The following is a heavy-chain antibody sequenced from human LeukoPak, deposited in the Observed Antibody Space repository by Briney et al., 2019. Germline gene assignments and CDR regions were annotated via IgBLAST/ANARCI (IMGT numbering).Heavy chain of an antibody. D-gene: IGHD2-15*01. J-gene: IGHJ4*02. CDR1: GFTFSSYA. CDR3: ARDNGWSADF. Sequence: GRSLRLSCAASGFTFSSYAMHWVRQAPGKGLEWVANIKQDGSAKPYVDSVKGRFTISRDNAKNSLFLQMNSLRVEDTAVYYCARDNGWSADFWGQGTLVTVSS. CDR2: IKQDGSAK. V-gene: IGHV3-7*03.